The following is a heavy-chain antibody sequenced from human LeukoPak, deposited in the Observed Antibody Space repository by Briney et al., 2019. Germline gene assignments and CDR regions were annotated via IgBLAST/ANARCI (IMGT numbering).Heavy chain of an antibody. CDR3: ARSSYYYGSGRFDY. CDR1: GGTFSSYA. Sequence: GSSVKVSCKASGGTFSSYAISWVRQASGQGLEWMGGIIPIFGTANYAQKFQGRVTITTDESTSTAYMELSSLRSEDTAVYYCARSSYYYGSGRFDYWGQGTLVTVSS. J-gene: IGHJ4*02. CDR2: IIPIFGTA. D-gene: IGHD3-10*01. V-gene: IGHV1-69*05.